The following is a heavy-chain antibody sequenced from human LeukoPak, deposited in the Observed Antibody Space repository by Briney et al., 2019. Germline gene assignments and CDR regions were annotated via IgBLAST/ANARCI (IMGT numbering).Heavy chain of an antibody. CDR2: IQSKSDGGTT. CDR1: GFTFSKAW. CDR3: TTFWDYDDYGGDY. D-gene: IGHD4-17*01. V-gene: IGHV3-15*01. J-gene: IGHJ4*02. Sequence: GGSLRLSCAASGFTFSKAWMTWVRQAPGKGLEWLGRIQSKSDGGTTDYAAPVKGRFTISRDDSKNTLYLRMSSLRTEDTAMYYCTTFWDYDDYGGDYWGQGTLVTVSS.